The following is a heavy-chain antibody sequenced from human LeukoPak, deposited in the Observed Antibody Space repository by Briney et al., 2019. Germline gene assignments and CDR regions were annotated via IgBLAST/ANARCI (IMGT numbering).Heavy chain of an antibody. CDR1: GGTFSSYA. CDR2: IIPIFGTA. J-gene: IGHJ6*02. V-gene: IGHV1-69*13. CDR3: AREVYYYDSSGYSMYYYGMDV. Sequence: ASVKVSCKAPGGTFSSYAISWVRQAPGQGLEWMRGIIPIFGTANYAQKFQGRVTITADESTSTAYMELSSLRSEDTAVYYCAREVYYYDSSGYSMYYYGMDVWGQGTTVTVSS. D-gene: IGHD3-22*01.